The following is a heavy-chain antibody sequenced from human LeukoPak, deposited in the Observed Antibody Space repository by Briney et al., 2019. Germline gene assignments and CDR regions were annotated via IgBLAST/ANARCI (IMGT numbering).Heavy chain of an antibody. CDR1: RVTFSGYT. Sequence: GGSLRLSCTASRVTFSGYTMNWVRQAPGKGLEWVSSISSRSSDIYYAASVKGRFTISRDNARNSLYLQMSSLRAEDTAVYYCAKDNVVDSGNRRPYYFDFWGQGTLVTASS. J-gene: IGHJ4*02. V-gene: IGHV3-21*04. CDR3: AKDNVVDSGNRRPYYFDF. CDR2: ISSRSSDI. D-gene: IGHD3-10*01.